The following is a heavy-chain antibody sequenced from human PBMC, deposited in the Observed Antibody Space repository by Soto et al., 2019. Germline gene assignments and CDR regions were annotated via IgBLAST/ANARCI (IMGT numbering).Heavy chain of an antibody. CDR1: GGSFSGYY. CDR3: ARGGRYYYGSGTDFDY. V-gene: IGHV4-34*01. J-gene: IGHJ4*02. Sequence: SETLSLTCAVYGGSFSGYYWSWIRQPPGKGLEWIGEINHSGSTNYNPSLKSRVTISVDTSKNQFSLKLSSVTAAGTAVYYCARGGRYYYGSGTDFDYWGQGTLVTVSS. CDR2: INHSGST. D-gene: IGHD3-10*01.